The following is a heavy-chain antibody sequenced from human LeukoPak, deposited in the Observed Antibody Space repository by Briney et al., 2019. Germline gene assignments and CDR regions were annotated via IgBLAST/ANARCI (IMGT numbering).Heavy chain of an antibody. D-gene: IGHD1-26*01. V-gene: IGHV3-21*01. CDR2: ISSSSSYI. CDR1: GFTFSSYS. CDR3: ARDDGWGAYGF. J-gene: IGHJ4*02. Sequence: GGSLRLSCAASGFTFSSYSMNWVRQAPGRGLEWVSSISSSSSYIYYADSVKGRFTISRDNAKNSLYLEMNSLRTEDTALYFCARDDGWGAYGFWGQETLVTVSS.